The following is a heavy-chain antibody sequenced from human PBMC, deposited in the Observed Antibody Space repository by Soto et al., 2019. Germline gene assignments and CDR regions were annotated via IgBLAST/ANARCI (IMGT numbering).Heavy chain of an antibody. Sequence: SVKVSCKAAGGTFSSYPLSWVRQAPGQGLEWMGQIIPIFGIVKSAQKFQGRVSITADESTGTGYMELSSLKSEDTAVYYCARPRTTATTKGYDYWGQGTLVTVSS. CDR2: IIPIFGIV. J-gene: IGHJ4*02. CDR1: GGTFSSYP. CDR3: ARPRTTATTKGYDY. D-gene: IGHD1-1*01. V-gene: IGHV1-69*13.